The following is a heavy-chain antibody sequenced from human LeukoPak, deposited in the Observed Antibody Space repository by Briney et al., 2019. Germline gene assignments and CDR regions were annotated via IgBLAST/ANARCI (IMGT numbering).Heavy chain of an antibody. Sequence: SETLSLTCTVSGGSISSYYWSWIRQPPGKGLEWIGYISYSGSTNYNPSLKSRVTISVDTSKDQFSLKLSSVTAADTAVYYCVRAVSNWFFDLWGRGILVTVSS. J-gene: IGHJ2*01. CDR1: GGSISSYY. V-gene: IGHV4-59*01. D-gene: IGHD1-14*01. CDR3: VRAVSNWFFDL. CDR2: ISYSGST.